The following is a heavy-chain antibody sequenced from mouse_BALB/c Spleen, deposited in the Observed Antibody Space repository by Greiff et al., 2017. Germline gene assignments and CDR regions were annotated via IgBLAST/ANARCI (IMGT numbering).Heavy chain of an antibody. CDR1: GFTFSSYG. V-gene: IGHV5-6-3*01. CDR2: INSNGGST. CDR3: ARDRRSYAMDY. Sequence: EVQLVESGGGLVQPGGSLKLSCAASGFTFSSYGMSWVRQTPDKRLELVATINSNGGSTYYPDSVKGRFTISRDNAKNTLYLQMSSLKSEDTAMYYCARDRRSYAMDYWGQGTSVTVSS. J-gene: IGHJ4*01.